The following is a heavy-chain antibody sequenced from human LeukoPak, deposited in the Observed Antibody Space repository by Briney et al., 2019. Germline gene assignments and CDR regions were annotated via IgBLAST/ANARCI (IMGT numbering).Heavy chain of an antibody. J-gene: IGHJ4*02. CDR3: ARHRGSGSPYFDY. Sequence: SETLSLTCTVSGYSISSGYYWSWIRQPPGKGLEWIGYIYYSGSTKYNPSLKSRVTMTVDTSKNQFSLKLSSVTAADTAVYYCARHRGSGSPYFDYWGQGTLVTVSS. D-gene: IGHD3-10*01. CDR1: GYSISSGYY. V-gene: IGHV4-59*08. CDR2: IYYSGST.